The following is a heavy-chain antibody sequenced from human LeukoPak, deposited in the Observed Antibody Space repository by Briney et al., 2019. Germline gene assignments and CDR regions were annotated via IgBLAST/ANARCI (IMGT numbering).Heavy chain of an antibody. CDR2: IYYSGTT. CDR1: GGSISSPNHD. D-gene: IGHD3-10*01. J-gene: IGHJ5*02. CDR3: ARSLGANTWVGNWFDP. Sequence: SETLSLTCSVSGGSISSPNHDCAWIRQPPGQGLEWIGSIYYSGTTYYNLSLKSRVTLSVDTSQNQFSLKLSSVTAADTAIYFCARSLGANTWVGNWFDPWGQGTLVTVSP. V-gene: IGHV4-39*01.